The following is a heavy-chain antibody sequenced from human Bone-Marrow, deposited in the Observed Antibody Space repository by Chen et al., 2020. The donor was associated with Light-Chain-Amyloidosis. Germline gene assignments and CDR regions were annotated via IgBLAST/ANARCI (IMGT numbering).Heavy chain of an antibody. V-gene: IGHV5-51*01. Sequence: EVQLAQSGPEVKKPGESLKISCKGPGSTFPHYWIGGVRQMPGTGLEWMGVIYPDDSDARYSPSFEGQVTIAADKSITTAYRQWRSLKASDTAMYYCARRRDGYNFDYWGQGTLVTVSS. D-gene: IGHD5-12*01. CDR3: ARRRDGYNFDY. CDR2: IYPDDSDA. CDR1: GSTFPHYW. J-gene: IGHJ4*02.